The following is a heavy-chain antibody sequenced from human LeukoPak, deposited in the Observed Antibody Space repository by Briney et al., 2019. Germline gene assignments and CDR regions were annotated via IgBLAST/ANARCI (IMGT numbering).Heavy chain of an antibody. CDR3: ARDSSGFDY. CDR1: GFTFSSYW. V-gene: IGHV3-74*01. D-gene: IGHD3-22*01. Sequence: GGSLRLSCTISGFTFSSYWMHWVRQAPGKGLVWVSRINLEGSSTNYADSVKGRFTISRDNAKNTLYLQMNSLRAEDTALYYCARDSSGFDYWGQGTLVTVSS. J-gene: IGHJ4*02. CDR2: INLEGSST.